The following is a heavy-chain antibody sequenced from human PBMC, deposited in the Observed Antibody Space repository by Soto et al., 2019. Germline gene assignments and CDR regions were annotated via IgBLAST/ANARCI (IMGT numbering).Heavy chain of an antibody. D-gene: IGHD1-1*01. CDR2: IKQDGSEK. V-gene: IGHV3-7*03. CDR1: GFTFSSYW. Sequence: GGSLRLSCAASGFTFSSYWMSWVRQAPGKGLEWVANIKQDGSEKYYVDSVKGRFTISRDNAKNSLYLQMNSLRAEDTAVYYCARDIPPLEHPIDYWGQGTLVTVSS. J-gene: IGHJ4*02. CDR3: ARDIPPLEHPIDY.